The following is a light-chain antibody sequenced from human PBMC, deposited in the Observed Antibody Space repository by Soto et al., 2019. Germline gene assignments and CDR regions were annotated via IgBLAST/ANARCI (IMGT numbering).Light chain of an antibody. CDR1: QRVLCSSNKKNY. CDR3: QQYYTTPLT. J-gene: IGKJ4*01. V-gene: IGKV4-1*01. Sequence: DIVITQSPDSLTASLGERATINCKSTQRVLCSSNKKNYLAWYQQNPGQPPKLLSYCASIRESGVPARFSGSESGTDFTLTISSLEAEDVAIYYCQQYYTTPLTFGGGTKVEIK. CDR2: CAS.